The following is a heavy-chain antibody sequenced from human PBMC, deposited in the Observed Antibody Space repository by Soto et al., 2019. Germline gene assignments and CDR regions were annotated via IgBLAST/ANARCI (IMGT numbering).Heavy chain of an antibody. J-gene: IGHJ4*02. Sequence: GASVKVSCKASGGTFSSYAISWVRQAPGQGLERMGGIIPIFGTANYAQKFQGRVTITADESTSTVYMELSSLRSEDTAVYYCARAGHLGYCSSTSCLYFDYWGQGTLVTVSS. V-gene: IGHV1-69*13. CDR1: GGTFSSYA. D-gene: IGHD2-2*01. CDR3: ARAGHLGYCSSTSCLYFDY. CDR2: IIPIFGTA.